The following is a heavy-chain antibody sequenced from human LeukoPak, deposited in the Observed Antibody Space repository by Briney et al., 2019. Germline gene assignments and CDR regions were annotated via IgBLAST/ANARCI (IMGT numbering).Heavy chain of an antibody. D-gene: IGHD2-2*01. V-gene: IGHV1-69*01. Sequence: SVKVSCKASGGTFSSYAISWVRQAPRQGLEWMGGINTIFGTANYAQKFQGRVTITADESTRTAYMELSSLRSEDTAVYYCARTDVYQLLYNYYYYMDVWGKGTTVTISS. J-gene: IGHJ6*03. CDR2: INTIFGTA. CDR3: ARTDVYQLLYNYYYYMDV. CDR1: GGTFSSYA.